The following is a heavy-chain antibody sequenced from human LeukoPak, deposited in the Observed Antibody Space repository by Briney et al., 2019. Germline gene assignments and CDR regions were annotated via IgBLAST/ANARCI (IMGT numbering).Heavy chain of an antibody. J-gene: IGHJ3*02. Sequence: GGSLRLSCAASGFTFSSYAMSWVRQAPGKGLEWVSAISGSGGSTYYADSVKGRFTISRDNSKNTLYLQMNSLRAEDTAVYYCARGGDYGDYYDAFDIWGQGTMVTVSS. V-gene: IGHV3-23*01. CDR1: GFTFSSYA. D-gene: IGHD4-17*01. CDR3: ARGGDYGDYYDAFDI. CDR2: ISGSGGST.